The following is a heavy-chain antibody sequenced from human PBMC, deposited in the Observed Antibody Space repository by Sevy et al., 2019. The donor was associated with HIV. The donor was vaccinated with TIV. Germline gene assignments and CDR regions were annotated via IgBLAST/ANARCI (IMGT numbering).Heavy chain of an antibody. J-gene: IGHJ6*02. CDR1: GFTFSTYS. V-gene: IGHV3-21*06. Sequence: GGSLRLSCAASGFTFSTYSMNWVRQAPGKGLEWVSSISSVSTYIYYAVSVKGRFTISRDNAKNSVYLQMGSLRAEDTAVYYCARGNEFWSGYYSLSDYYYRMGVWGQGTTVTVSS. D-gene: IGHD3-3*01. CDR3: ARGNEFWSGYYSLSDYYYRMGV. CDR2: ISSVSTYI.